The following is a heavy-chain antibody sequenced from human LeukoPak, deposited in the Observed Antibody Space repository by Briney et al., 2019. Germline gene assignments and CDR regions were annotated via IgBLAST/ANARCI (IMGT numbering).Heavy chain of an antibody. CDR1: GGSISSGGYY. CDR3: ARGDYGGNEYYFDY. Sequence: KASETLSLTCTVSGGSISSGGYYWSWIRQHPGKGLEWTGYIYYSGSTYYNPSLKSRVTISVDTSKNQFSLKLSSVTAADTAVYYCARGDYGGNEYYFDYWGQGTLVTVSS. CDR2: IYYSGST. J-gene: IGHJ4*02. D-gene: IGHD4-23*01. V-gene: IGHV4-31*03.